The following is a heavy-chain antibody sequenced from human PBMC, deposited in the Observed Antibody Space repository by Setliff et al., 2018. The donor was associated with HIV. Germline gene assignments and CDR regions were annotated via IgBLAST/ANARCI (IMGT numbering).Heavy chain of an antibody. CDR1: GGSFRGYY. J-gene: IGHJ5*02. D-gene: IGHD6-13*01. V-gene: IGHV4-34*01. CDR3: ARGTKGSRWSVTRINWFDT. Sequence: PSETLSLTCAVYGGSFRGYYWNWIRQSPDKGLEWIGEIDHSGSTNYNPSLRSLDIMSADTPKSQFSLNLTSLTAGDTAVYYCARGTKGSRWSVTRINWFDTWGQGTLVTVSS. CDR2: IDHSGST.